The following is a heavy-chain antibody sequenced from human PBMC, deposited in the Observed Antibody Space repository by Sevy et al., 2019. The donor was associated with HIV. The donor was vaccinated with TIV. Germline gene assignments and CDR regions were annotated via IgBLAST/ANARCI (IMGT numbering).Heavy chain of an antibody. CDR1: GFTFGDYC. J-gene: IGHJ4*02. D-gene: IGHD6-13*01. V-gene: IGHV3-49*04. CDR2: LKSDVYGGTV. CDR3: TRWKAAQSIFDY. Sequence: GGSLRLSCTASGFTFGDYCMSWVRQAPGKGLEWVAFLKSDVYGGTVDHAASVRGRFVISRADSKTIAYLQMNDLKTEDTCVYYCTRWKAAQSIFDYWGQGALVTVSS.